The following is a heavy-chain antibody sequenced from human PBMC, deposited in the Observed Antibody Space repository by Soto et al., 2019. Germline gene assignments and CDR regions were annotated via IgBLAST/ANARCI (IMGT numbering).Heavy chain of an antibody. Sequence: ASVKVSCKASGYDFTAYDINWVRQAAGQGLEWMGWMNPINGATGSAQRVQGRVSMTRNTATGTAYLDLTSLRSDDTAVYYCGRGPSPRAPAGGTPYYYAMDVWGQGTTVTVSS. J-gene: IGHJ6*02. V-gene: IGHV1-8*02. CDR3: GRGPSPRAPAGGTPYYYAMDV. CDR1: GYDFTAYD. CDR2: MNPINGAT. D-gene: IGHD6-13*01.